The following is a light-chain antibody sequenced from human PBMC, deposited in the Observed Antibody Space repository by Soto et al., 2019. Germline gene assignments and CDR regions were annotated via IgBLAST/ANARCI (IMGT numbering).Light chain of an antibody. CDR1: QSISSY. CDR2: AAS. Sequence: DIQMTQSPSSLSASVGDRVTITCRASQSISSYLNWYQQKPGKAPKLLIYAASSFHSGVPSRFSGSGSGTDFTLTISSLQPEDFATYYCQQSYSSPYTFGPGTNLEI. V-gene: IGKV1-39*01. CDR3: QQSYSSPYT. J-gene: IGKJ2*01.